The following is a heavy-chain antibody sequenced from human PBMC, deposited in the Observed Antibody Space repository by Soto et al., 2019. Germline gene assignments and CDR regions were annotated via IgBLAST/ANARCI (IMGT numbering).Heavy chain of an antibody. CDR3: EVTTGS. J-gene: IGHJ4*02. D-gene: IGHD2-21*02. V-gene: IGHV1-8*01. CDR1: GYTFTDYD. Sequence: QVQVVQSRAEVKKPGASVKVSCKTSGYTFTDYDINWVRQATGQGLEWMGWMSPDNGNTGYAQQFQGRVTMTRDTSISTAYMELSSLTTEVTAVYYCEVTTGSWGQGTLVTVSS. CDR2: MSPDNGNT.